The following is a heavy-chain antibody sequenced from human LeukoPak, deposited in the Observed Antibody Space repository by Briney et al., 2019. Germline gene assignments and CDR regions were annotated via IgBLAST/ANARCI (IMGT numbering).Heavy chain of an antibody. CDR1: GGTFSGYY. CDR2: INHSGST. Sequence: PSETLSLTCAVYGGTFSGYYWSWIRQPPGKGLEWIGEINHSGSTNYNPSLKSRVTISVYTSKNQFSLTLSSVTAADTAVYYCARALNIPGYSSSWYSYYYFMYVWGKGTTVTVSS. CDR3: ARALNIPGYSSSWYSYYYFMYV. J-gene: IGHJ6*03. D-gene: IGHD6-13*01. V-gene: IGHV4-34*01.